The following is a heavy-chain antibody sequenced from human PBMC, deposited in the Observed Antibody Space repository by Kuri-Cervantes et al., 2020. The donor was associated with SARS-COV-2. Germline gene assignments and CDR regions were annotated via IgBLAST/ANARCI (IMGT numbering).Heavy chain of an antibody. Sequence: SETLSLTCTVSGGSISSYYWGWIRQPPGKGLEWIGSIYYSGSTYYNPSLKSRVTISVDTSKNQFSLKLSSVTAADTAVYYCARQFTVEGEAAAGKIDYWGQGTLVTVSS. CDR3: ARQFTVEGEAAAGKIDY. D-gene: IGHD6-13*01. CDR2: IYYSGST. J-gene: IGHJ4*02. CDR1: GGSISSYY. V-gene: IGHV4-39*07.